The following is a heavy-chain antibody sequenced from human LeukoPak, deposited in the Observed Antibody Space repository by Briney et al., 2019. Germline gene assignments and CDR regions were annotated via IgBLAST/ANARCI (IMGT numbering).Heavy chain of an antibody. Sequence: SVKVSCKASGGTFSSYAISWVRQAPGQGLEWMGGIIPIFGTANYAQKFQGRVTITADESTSTAYMELSSLRSEDTAVYYCARYYYGSGSPTPNWFDTWGQGTLVTVSS. CDR2: IIPIFGTA. V-gene: IGHV1-69*13. CDR1: GGTFSSYA. J-gene: IGHJ5*02. CDR3: ARYYYGSGSPTPNWFDT. D-gene: IGHD3-10*01.